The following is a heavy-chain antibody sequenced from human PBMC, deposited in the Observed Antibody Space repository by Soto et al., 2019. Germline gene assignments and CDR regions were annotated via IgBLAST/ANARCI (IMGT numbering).Heavy chain of an antibody. CDR3: TSRRDWTAVDPFDY. CDR1: GYSFTNYW. Sequence: GESLKISCQGSGYSFTNYWVGWVRQIPGRGLEWMGIIHPGDSDTRYSPFFQGQVTISADKSNSTAYLQMNSLKIDDTAVYYCTSRRDWTAVDPFDYWGRGTLVTVPS. V-gene: IGHV5-51*01. CDR2: IHPGDSDT. J-gene: IGHJ4*02. D-gene: IGHD5-18*01.